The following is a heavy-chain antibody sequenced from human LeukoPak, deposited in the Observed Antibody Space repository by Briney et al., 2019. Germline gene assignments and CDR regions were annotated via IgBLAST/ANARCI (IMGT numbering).Heavy chain of an antibody. CDR3: ARGRNWQTFYHYCMDV. Sequence: SETLSLTCGVSGGSFSGYFWTWVRQSPGKGLEWMGEINHSGTTIYNPSFKSRVTISIDPPKHQVSLNMRSVTAADTAVYYCARGRNWQTFYHYCMDVWGNGTTVTVSS. V-gene: IGHV4-34*01. D-gene: IGHD1-14*01. CDR1: GGSFSGYF. CDR2: INHSGTT. J-gene: IGHJ6*03.